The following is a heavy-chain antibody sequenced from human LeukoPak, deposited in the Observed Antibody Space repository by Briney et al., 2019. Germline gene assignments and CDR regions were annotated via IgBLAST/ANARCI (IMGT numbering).Heavy chain of an antibody. CDR3: VREILYCSGGSCYRGPFDN. Sequence: SETLSLTCTVYGGSISSYYWSWIRQPPGKGLEWIGYIYYSGSTNYSPSLKSRVTISVDTSQNQFSLKLNSVTAADTAVYYCVREILYCSGGSCYRGPFDNWAREPWSPSPQ. V-gene: IGHV4-59*12. CDR2: IYYSGST. CDR1: GGSISSYY. J-gene: IGHJ4*02. D-gene: IGHD2-15*01.